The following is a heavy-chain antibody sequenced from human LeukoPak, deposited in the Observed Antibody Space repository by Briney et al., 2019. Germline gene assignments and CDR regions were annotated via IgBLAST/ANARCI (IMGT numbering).Heavy chain of an antibody. CDR3: ARGYSIDY. D-gene: IGHD1-26*01. CDR1: VGPISISSYS. V-gene: IGHV4-39*07. CDR2: TYYSGST. Sequence: SETLSLTCMFSVGPISISSYSWGWIRQPPGKGLEWIGSTYYSGSTYYNPSLKSRVTISIDTSKNQFSLKLSSVTAADTAVYYCARGYSIDYWGQGTLVTVSS. J-gene: IGHJ4*02.